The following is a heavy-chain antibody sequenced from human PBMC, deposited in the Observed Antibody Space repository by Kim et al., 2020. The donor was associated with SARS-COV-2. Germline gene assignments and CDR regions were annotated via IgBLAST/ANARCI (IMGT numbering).Heavy chain of an antibody. Sequence: SVKVSCKASGGTFSSYAISWVRQAPGQGLEWMGGIIPIFGTANYAQKFQGRVTITADESTSTAYMELSSLRSEDTAVYYCARGPPYDSSGYYGVRYVYWGQGTLVTVSS. D-gene: IGHD3-22*01. CDR2: IIPIFGTA. CDR1: GGTFSSYA. J-gene: IGHJ4*02. CDR3: ARGPPYDSSGYYGVRYVY. V-gene: IGHV1-69*13.